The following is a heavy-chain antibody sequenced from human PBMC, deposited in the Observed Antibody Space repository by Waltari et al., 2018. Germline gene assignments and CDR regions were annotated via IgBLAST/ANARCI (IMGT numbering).Heavy chain of an antibody. CDR1: GFSFNDYW. D-gene: IGHD7-27*01. CDR3: ARDTPGDGIDY. CDR2: VNHDGTHT. V-gene: IGHV3-74*01. J-gene: IGHJ4*02. Sequence: EVQLVESGGGIGQPGGSLRLSCLASGFSFNDYWMHWVRQDPEKGLVWVSHVNHDGTHTTYADSVKGRFTVSRDNAKNTVHLQMNSLRVDDTAVYFCARDTPGDGIDYWGQGTLVTVSS.